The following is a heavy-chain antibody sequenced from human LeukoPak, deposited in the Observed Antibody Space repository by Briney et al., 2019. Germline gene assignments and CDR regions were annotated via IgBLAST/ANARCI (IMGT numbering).Heavy chain of an antibody. V-gene: IGHV3-21*01. CDR1: GFTFNSYS. J-gene: IGHJ5*02. CDR3: ARGKYYYDSSGVFDP. CDR2: ISSSSSYI. Sequence: GGSLRLSCAASGFTFNSYSMNWVRQAPGKGLEWVSSISSSSSYIYYADSVKGRFTISRDNAKNSLYLQMNSLRAGDTAVYYCARGKYYYDSSGVFDPWGQGTLVTVSS. D-gene: IGHD3-22*01.